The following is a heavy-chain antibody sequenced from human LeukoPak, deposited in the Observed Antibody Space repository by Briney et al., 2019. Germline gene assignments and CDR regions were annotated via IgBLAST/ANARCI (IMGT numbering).Heavy chain of an antibody. D-gene: IGHD6-6*01. Sequence: PGGSLRLSCAASGFTFSSYWMSSVRQAPGKGLEWVANIKQDGSEKHYVDSVKGRFTISRDNAKKSLFLHMNSLRVEDTAVYYCARGSEYTSYTNYYFDYWGQGTLVTVSS. CDR2: IKQDGSEK. V-gene: IGHV3-7*01. CDR1: GFTFSSYW. J-gene: IGHJ4*02. CDR3: ARGSEYTSYTNYYFDY.